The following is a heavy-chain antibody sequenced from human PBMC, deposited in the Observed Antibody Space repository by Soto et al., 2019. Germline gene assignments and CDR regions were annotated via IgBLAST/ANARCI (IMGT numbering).Heavy chain of an antibody. V-gene: IGHV3-23*01. J-gene: IGHJ6*02. CDR1: GFTFSSYA. CDR2: ISGSGGST. D-gene: IGHD6-19*01. Sequence: EVQLLESGGGLVQPGGSLRLSCAASGFTFSSYAMSWVRQAPGKGLEWVSAISGSGGSTYYADSVKGRFTISRDNSKNTLYXQXNXLRAEDTAXYXXXXXXXXXAGRGYYGMDVWGQGTTVTVSS. CDR3: XXXXXXXAGRGYYGMDV.